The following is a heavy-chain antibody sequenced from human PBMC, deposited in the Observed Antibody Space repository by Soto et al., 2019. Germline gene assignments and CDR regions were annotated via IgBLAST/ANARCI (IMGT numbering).Heavy chain of an antibody. Sequence: QVQLVQSGAEVKKPGASVKVSCKSSGYTFTSYGISWVRQAPGQGLEWMGWISAYNGNTNYAQKLQGRVTMTTDTSTSTAYMERRSLRSDDTAVYYCARVSRLTSRYYYYGMDVWGQGTTVTVSS. CDR2: ISAYNGNT. CDR3: ARVSRLTSRYYYYGMDV. V-gene: IGHV1-18*01. J-gene: IGHJ6*02. D-gene: IGHD2-2*01. CDR1: GYTFTSYG.